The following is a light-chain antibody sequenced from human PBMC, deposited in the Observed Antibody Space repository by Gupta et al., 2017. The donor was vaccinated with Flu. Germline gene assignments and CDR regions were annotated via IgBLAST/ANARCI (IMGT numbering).Light chain of an antibody. V-gene: IGLV2-11*01. CDR3: TAYAGSKLL. J-gene: IGLJ2*01. Sequence: QSAMTQPRTVSGSPGPSVTISCTGTSSDVGGYDYVSWYQQHPGKAPKHVVYDVNKRSTVVPDSFNGSMSGNTASVTISGVEAEDGGYYHGTAYAGSKLLFGGGTKMTV. CDR2: DVN. CDR1: SSDVGGYDY.